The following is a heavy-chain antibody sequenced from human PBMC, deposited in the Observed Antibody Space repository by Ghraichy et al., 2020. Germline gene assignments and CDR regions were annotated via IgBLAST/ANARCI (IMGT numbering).Heavy chain of an antibody. J-gene: IGHJ4*02. CDR2: IKQDGNEK. V-gene: IGHV3-7*01. D-gene: IGHD5-18*01. CDR1: GFHFTAYW. CDR3: AREGYGNSYGSHYFDY. Sequence: SCAASGFHFTAYWMTWVRQAPGKGLEWVANIKQDGNEKNYVDSVKGRFTVSRDSGQNSVFLQMNNLRADDTAVYYCAREGYGNSYGSHYFDYWGQGSLVTVST.